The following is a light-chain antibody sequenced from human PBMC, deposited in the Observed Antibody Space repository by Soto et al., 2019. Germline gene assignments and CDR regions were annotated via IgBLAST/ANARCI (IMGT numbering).Light chain of an antibody. CDR1: SSDVGGYNY. Sequence: QSALTQPASVSGSPGQSITISCTGTSSDVGGYNYVSWYQQHPGKAPKLMIYEVSNRPSGISNRFSGPKSGNTASLTISGLQAEYEADYYCSSYTSSSTLVFGGGTKLTVL. CDR3: SSYTSSSTLV. CDR2: EVS. J-gene: IGLJ2*01. V-gene: IGLV2-14*01.